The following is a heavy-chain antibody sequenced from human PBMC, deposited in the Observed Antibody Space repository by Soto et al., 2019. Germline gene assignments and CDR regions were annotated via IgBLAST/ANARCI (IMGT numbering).Heavy chain of an antibody. J-gene: IGHJ4*02. CDR1: GFTFSSYA. Sequence: GGSLRLSCAASGFTFSSYAMHWVRQAPGKGLEWVAVISYDGSNKYYADSGKGRFTISRDNSKNTLYLQMNSLRAEDTAVYYCARDIKRRYGDYYIGRFYTGDFDYWGQGTLVTVSS. CDR2: ISYDGSNK. V-gene: IGHV3-30-3*01. D-gene: IGHD4-17*01. CDR3: ARDIKRRYGDYYIGRFYTGDFDY.